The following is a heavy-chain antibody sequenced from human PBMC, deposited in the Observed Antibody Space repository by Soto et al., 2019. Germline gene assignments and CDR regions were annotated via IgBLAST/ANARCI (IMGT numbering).Heavy chain of an antibody. Sequence: EVQLVESGGGLVQPGGSLRLSCAASGFTVSSNYMSWVRQAPGKGLEWVSVIYSGGSTYYADSVKGRFTISRHNSKNTLYLQMNSLRAEDTAVYYCARDVSSGWYPYWYFDLWGRGTLVTVSS. CDR1: GFTVSSNY. CDR3: ARDVSSGWYPYWYFDL. D-gene: IGHD6-19*01. CDR2: IYSGGST. J-gene: IGHJ2*01. V-gene: IGHV3-53*04.